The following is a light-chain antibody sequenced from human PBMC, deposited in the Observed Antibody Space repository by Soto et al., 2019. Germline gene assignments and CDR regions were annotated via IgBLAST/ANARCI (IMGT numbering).Light chain of an antibody. CDR2: EVS. V-gene: IGLV2-14*01. Sequence: QSALTQPASVSGSPGQSITISCTGTSSDTAGYNYVSWYQQHPGKAPKLMIYEVSNRPSGVSNRFSGSQSGNTASLTISGLRSEDEAVYYCAAWDASLSACVFGNGTKLTVL. CDR1: SSDTAGYNY. J-gene: IGLJ1*01. CDR3: AAWDASLSACV.